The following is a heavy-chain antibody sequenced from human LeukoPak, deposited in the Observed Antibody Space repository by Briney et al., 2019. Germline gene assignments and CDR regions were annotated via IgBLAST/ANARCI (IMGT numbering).Heavy chain of an antibody. Sequence: GGSLRLSCAASGFTFSSYWMSWVRQAPGKGLEWVANIKQDGSEKYYVDSVKGRFTISRDNAKNSVYLQMNSLRAEDTAVYYCARGYCSGGSCYSGYYGMDVWGQGTTVTVSS. CDR3: ARGYCSGGSCYSGYYGMDV. D-gene: IGHD2-15*01. CDR2: IKQDGSEK. V-gene: IGHV3-7*01. CDR1: GFTFSSYW. J-gene: IGHJ6*02.